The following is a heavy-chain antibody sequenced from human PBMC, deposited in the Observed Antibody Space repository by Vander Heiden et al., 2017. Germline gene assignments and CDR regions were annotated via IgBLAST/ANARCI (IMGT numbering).Heavy chain of an antibody. CDR2: IIPIFGTA. Sequence: QLVQSRAEVKQPGSSVKVSSMASGVTFSSYAFSWVRQARGQGLEWKGGIIPIFGTANYAQKFQGRGTMATDESTSTASRELSSVRSEETAVYYCATGGGDSWQPETYYYYGMDVWGQGSTVTVSS. CDR1: GVTFSSYA. J-gene: IGHJ6*02. CDR3: ATGGGDSWQPETYYYYGMDV. V-gene: IGHV1-69*05. D-gene: IGHD6-13*01.